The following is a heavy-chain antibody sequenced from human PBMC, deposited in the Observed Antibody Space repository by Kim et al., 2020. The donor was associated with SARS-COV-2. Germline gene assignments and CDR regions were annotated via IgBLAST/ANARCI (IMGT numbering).Heavy chain of an antibody. D-gene: IGHD6-13*01. CDR3: TRGGTSSLSPTEHYDC. CDR2: ITGKGYGGTT. Sequence: GGSLRLSCTASGFSFGDYGLTWFRQAPGKGLEWVGFITGKGYGGTTEYAASVKGRFSISRDDSKSIAYLQMNSLKTEDSALYYCTRGGTSSLSPTEHYDCWGQGTLVTVSS. J-gene: IGHJ4*02. V-gene: IGHV3-49*03. CDR1: GFSFGDYG.